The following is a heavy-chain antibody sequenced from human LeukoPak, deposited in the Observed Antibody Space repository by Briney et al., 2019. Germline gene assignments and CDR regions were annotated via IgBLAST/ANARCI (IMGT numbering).Heavy chain of an antibody. Sequence: GGSLPLPRAACGFTFHSYIMNWVRQAPGKGLEWVSSISISSSYIYYVDSVKGRFTISRDNAKNSLYLQMNSLRVEDTAVYYCARDPAYCSGGSCHFGWFDPWGAGELVTVSS. CDR2: ISISSSYI. CDR3: ARDPAYCSGGSCHFGWFDP. J-gene: IGHJ5*02. D-gene: IGHD2-15*01. V-gene: IGHV3-21*01. CDR1: GFTFHSYI.